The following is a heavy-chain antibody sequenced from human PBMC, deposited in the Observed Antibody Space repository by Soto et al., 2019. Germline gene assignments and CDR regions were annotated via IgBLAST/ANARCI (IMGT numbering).Heavy chain of an antibody. V-gene: IGHV1-2*02. CDR2: INPNSGGT. D-gene: IGHD2-2*01. Sequence: ASVKVSCKASGYTFTGYYMHWVRQAPGQGLEWMGWINPNSGGTNYAQKFQGRVTMTRDTSVSTAYMELSRLRSDDTAVYYCARDPYCSSTSCYSRTWYYGMDVWGQGTTVTVSS. J-gene: IGHJ6*02. CDR1: GYTFTGYY. CDR3: ARDPYCSSTSCYSRTWYYGMDV.